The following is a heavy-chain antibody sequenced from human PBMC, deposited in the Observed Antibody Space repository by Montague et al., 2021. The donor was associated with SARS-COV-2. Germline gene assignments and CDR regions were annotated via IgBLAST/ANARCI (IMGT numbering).Heavy chain of an antibody. J-gene: IGHJ4*02. V-gene: IGHV4-31*03. CDR2: IYHTGTT. Sequence: TLSLTCNVSGDSISGSRHFWNWIRQHPGKGLEWIGYIYHTGTTHYRPSLKSRATLSVGISQNQFSLKLNSMTAADTAIYYCARGVSYGSGFLSEWGPGTLVIVSS. D-gene: IGHD3-10*01. CDR3: ARGVSYGSGFLSE. CDR1: GDSISGSRHF.